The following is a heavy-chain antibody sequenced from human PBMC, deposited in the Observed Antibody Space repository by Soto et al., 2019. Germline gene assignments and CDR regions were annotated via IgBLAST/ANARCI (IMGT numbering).Heavy chain of an antibody. CDR1: GYTFTSYA. J-gene: IGHJ3*02. D-gene: IGHD2-15*01. Sequence: RASVKVSCKASGYTFTSYAMHWVRQAPGQRLEWMGWINAGNGNTKYSQKFQGRVTITRDTSASTAYMELSSLRSEDTAVYYCARCSGGSCYGDDASDIWGKGSMVTISS. CDR3: ARCSGGSCYGDDASDI. V-gene: IGHV1-3*01. CDR2: INAGNGNT.